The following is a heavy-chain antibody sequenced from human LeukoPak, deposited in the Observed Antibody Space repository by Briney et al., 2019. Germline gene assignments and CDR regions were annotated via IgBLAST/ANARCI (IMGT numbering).Heavy chain of an antibody. CDR2: INEVGSDK. V-gene: IGHV3-7*04. CDR3: ARHGNWAFDF. CDR1: GFTFSSSW. D-gene: IGHD1-1*01. Sequence: GGSLRLSCAASGFTFSSSWMSWVRQAPGKGLEWVATINEVGSDKQYVDSVKGRLSISRDNPKNSLYLQMNSPRAEDTAVYFCARHGNWAFDFWGQGTMVTVSS. J-gene: IGHJ3*01.